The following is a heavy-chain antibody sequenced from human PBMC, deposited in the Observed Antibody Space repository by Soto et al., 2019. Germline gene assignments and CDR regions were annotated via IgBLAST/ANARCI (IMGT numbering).Heavy chain of an antibody. V-gene: IGHV1-2*04. CDR1: GYTFTGYY. CDR3: ARGEGYCSGGSCYNY. Sequence: SVKVSCKASGYTFTGYYMHWVRQAPGQGLEWMGWINPNSGGTNYAQKFQGWVTMTRDTSISTAYMELSRLRSDDTAVYYCARGEGYCSGGSCYNYWGQGTLVTVSS. J-gene: IGHJ4*02. D-gene: IGHD2-15*01. CDR2: INPNSGGT.